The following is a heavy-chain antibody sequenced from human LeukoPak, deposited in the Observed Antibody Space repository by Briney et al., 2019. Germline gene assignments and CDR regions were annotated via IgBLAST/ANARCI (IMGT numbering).Heavy chain of an antibody. CDR2: IIPILGIA. Sequence: ASVKVSCKASGGTFSSYTISWVRQAPGQGLEWMGRIIPILGIANYAQKFQGRVTITAYKSTSTAYMELSRMRSEDTAVYYCARDPHDKEYDFWSGYYGMDVWGQGTTVTVSS. V-gene: IGHV1-69*04. CDR1: GGTFSSYT. D-gene: IGHD3-3*01. J-gene: IGHJ6*02. CDR3: ARDPHDKEYDFWSGYYGMDV.